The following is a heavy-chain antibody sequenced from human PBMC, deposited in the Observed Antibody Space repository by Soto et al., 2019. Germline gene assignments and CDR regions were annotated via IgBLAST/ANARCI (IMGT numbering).Heavy chain of an antibody. D-gene: IGHD2-2*01. CDR2: ISGHDGNT. J-gene: IGHJ4*02. V-gene: IGHV1-18*01. CDR1: GDRLTSYG. CDR3: AREYCSSASCYGTDF. Sequence: ASVKVSCKAAGDRLTSYGISWVRQAPGQGLEWMGWISGHDGNTKYTQKVQGRVTVTTDTSTSTAYMDLRSLRSDDTAVYYCAREYCSSASCYGTDFWGQGPLVTVSS.